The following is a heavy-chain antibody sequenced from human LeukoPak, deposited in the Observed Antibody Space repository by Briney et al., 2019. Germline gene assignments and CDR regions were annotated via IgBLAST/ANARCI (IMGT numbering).Heavy chain of an antibody. D-gene: IGHD3-22*01. J-gene: IGHJ1*01. CDR1: GGSISSYY. CDR3: ARAIYYYDSSGYSRRYFQH. V-gene: IGHV4-59*01. Sequence: SETLSLTCTVSGGSISSYYWSWVRQPPGKGLEWVGYIYYSGSTNYNPSRKSRVTISVDTSKNQFSLKLSSVTAADTAVYYCARAIYYYDSSGYSRRYFQHWGQGTLVTVSS. CDR2: IYYSGST.